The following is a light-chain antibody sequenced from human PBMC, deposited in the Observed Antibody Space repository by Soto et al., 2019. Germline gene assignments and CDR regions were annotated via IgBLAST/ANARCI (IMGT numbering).Light chain of an antibody. CDR1: SSDVGGSNY. V-gene: IGLV2-8*01. CDR2: EVS. CDR3: SSYGGSNNLV. J-gene: IGLJ2*01. Sequence: QSALTQPPSASGSPGQSVTISCTGTSSDVGGSNYVSWYQQYPGKAPKLMIYEVSKRPSGVPDRFSGSKSGNTASLTVSGLQAEDEADYYCSSYGGSNNLVFGGGTKLTVL.